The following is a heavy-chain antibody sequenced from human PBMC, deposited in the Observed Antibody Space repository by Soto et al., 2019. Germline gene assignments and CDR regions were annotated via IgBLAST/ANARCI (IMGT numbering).Heavy chain of an antibody. Sequence: GGSLRLSCAASGFTFSSYAMHWVRQAPGKGLEWVAVISYDGSNKYYADSVKGRFTISRDNSKNTLYLQMNSLRAEDTAVYYRARERSTVVTRPDAFDIWGQGTMVTVSS. V-gene: IGHV3-30-3*01. CDR1: GFTFSSYA. CDR2: ISYDGSNK. D-gene: IGHD4-17*01. CDR3: ARERSTVVTRPDAFDI. J-gene: IGHJ3*02.